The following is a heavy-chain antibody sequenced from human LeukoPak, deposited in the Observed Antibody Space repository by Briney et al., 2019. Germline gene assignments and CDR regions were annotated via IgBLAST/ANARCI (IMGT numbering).Heavy chain of an antibody. D-gene: IGHD3-10*01. Sequence: PSETLSLTCAVSGGSISSSNWWSWVRQPPGKGLEWIGEIYHSGSTNYNPSLKSRVTISVDKSKNQFSLKLSSVTAADTAVYYCARVGFGGYYGSGRPAKAFDYWGQGTLVTVSS. CDR1: GGSISSSNW. V-gene: IGHV4-4*02. J-gene: IGHJ4*02. CDR3: ARVGFGGYYGSGRPAKAFDY. CDR2: IYHSGST.